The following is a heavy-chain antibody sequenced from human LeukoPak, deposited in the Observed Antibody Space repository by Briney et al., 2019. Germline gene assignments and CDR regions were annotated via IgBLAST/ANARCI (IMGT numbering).Heavy chain of an antibody. Sequence: GGSLRLSCAASGFTFSTSEMNWVRQAPGKGLEWVSYINSGGNTIHYADSVKGRFTVSRDNAKNSLYLQMNSLRAEDTAIYFCARGTTLYSAADSWGQGTLVTVSS. CDR1: GFTFSTSE. J-gene: IGHJ5*02. V-gene: IGHV3-48*03. D-gene: IGHD1-26*01. CDR2: INSGGNTI. CDR3: ARGTTLYSAADS.